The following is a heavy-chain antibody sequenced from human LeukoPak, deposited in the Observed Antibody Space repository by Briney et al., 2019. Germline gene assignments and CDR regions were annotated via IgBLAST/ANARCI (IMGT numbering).Heavy chain of an antibody. D-gene: IGHD3-3*01. Sequence: GESLRLSCTVSGFTSFSGHWMNWVRQAPGKGLEWVANIRYDGSEKGYGDSVEGRFIISRDNSKNSLYLQMNSLRAEDTAVYYCASSITIFGVVIPLGYWGQGTLVTVSS. CDR1: GFTSFSGHW. V-gene: IGHV3-7*01. CDR3: ASSITIFGVVIPLGY. CDR2: IRYDGSEK. J-gene: IGHJ4*02.